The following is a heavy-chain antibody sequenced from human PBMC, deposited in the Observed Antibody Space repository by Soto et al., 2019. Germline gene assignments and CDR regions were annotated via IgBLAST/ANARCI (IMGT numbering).Heavy chain of an antibody. CDR1: GGTFSSYA. J-gene: IGHJ4*02. D-gene: IGHD3-3*01. V-gene: IGHV1-69*06. CDR3: ARLVPYYDFWSGYYLYYFDY. CDR2: IIPIFGTA. Sequence: ASVKVSCKASGGTFSSYAISWVRQAPGQGLEWMGGIIPIFGTANYAQKFQGRVTITADKSTSTAYMELSSLKASDTAMYYCARLVPYYDFWSGYYLYYFDYWGQGTLVTVSS.